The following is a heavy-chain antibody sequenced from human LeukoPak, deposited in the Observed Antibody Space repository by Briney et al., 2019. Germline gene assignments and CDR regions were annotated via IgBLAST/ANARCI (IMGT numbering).Heavy chain of an antibody. J-gene: IGHJ3*02. CDR3: ARALPGGDSSSGWYHRDGAFDI. D-gene: IGHD6-19*01. V-gene: IGHV3-11*01. Sequence: GGSLRLSCEGSGFTFSDYYMTWLRQAPGKGLEWVSYISSLSGTIYYADSVKGRFTISRDNAKNSLYLQMDSLRAEDTAVYYCARALPGGDSSSGWYHRDGAFDIWGQGTMVTVSS. CDR2: ISSLSGTI. CDR1: GFTFSDYY.